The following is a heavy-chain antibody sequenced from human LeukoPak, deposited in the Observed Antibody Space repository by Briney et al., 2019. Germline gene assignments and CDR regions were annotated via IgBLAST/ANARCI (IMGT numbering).Heavy chain of an antibody. D-gene: IGHD6-6*01. CDR1: GGTFSSYA. CDR3: AGGVEYSSSSAVDY. CDR2: IIPIFGTA. J-gene: IGHJ4*02. Sequence: GASVKVSCKASGGTFSSYAISWVRQAPGQGLEWMGGIIPIFGTANYAQKFQGRVTITADESTSTAYMELSSLRSEDTAVYYCAGGVEYSSSSAVDYWGQGTLVTVSS. V-gene: IGHV1-69*13.